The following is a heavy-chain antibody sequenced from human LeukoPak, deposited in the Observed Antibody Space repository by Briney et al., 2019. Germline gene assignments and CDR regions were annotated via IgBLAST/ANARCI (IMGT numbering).Heavy chain of an antibody. CDR1: GYTFTGYY. V-gene: IGHV1-2*02. CDR3: ARDHYGWPDY. Sequence: ASVKVSCKASGYTFTGYYIHWVRQAPGQGLEWMGWIYPNSGGANYAQRFQGRVTITRDTSPSTAFMEMSRLRSVETAVYYCARDHYGWPDYWGQGTLVTVSS. CDR2: IYPNSGGA. D-gene: IGHD4-17*01. J-gene: IGHJ4*02.